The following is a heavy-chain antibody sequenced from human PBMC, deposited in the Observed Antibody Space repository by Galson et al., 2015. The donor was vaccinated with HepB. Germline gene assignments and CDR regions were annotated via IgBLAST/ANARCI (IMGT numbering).Heavy chain of an antibody. CDR2: ISGSGGST. CDR3: AKPRGHCSGGSCYYFDY. CDR1: GFTFSSYA. Sequence: SLRLSCAASGFTFSSYAMSWVRQAPGKGLEWVSAISGSGGSTYYADSVKGRFTISRDNSKNTLYLQMNSLRAEDTAVYYCAKPRGHCSGGSCYYFDYWGQGTLVTVSS. J-gene: IGHJ4*02. V-gene: IGHV3-23*01. D-gene: IGHD2-15*01.